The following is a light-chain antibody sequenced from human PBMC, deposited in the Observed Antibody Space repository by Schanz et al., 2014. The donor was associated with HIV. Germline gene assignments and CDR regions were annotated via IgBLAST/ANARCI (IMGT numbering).Light chain of an antibody. CDR1: QRLSSSY. CDR3: QQYGSSLWT. J-gene: IGKJ1*01. CDR2: ATS. Sequence: EIVLTQSPGSLSLSPGGRATLSCGASQRLSSSYLAWYQQKRDQPPRLVIYATSTRAAGIPDRFSGTGSGTDFTLTISRLEPEDFAAYYCQQYGSSLWTFGQGTKVEIK. V-gene: IGKV3-20*01.